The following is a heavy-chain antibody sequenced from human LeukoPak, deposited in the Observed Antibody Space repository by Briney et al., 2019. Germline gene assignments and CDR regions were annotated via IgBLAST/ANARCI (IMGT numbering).Heavy chain of an antibody. J-gene: IGHJ4*02. D-gene: IGHD5-12*01. CDR3: AKTSRGNSGYDSPFDY. CDR2: INSGGSGART. Sequence: GGSLRLSCAASGFTFSSYAMSWVRQAPGKGLEWVSGINSGGSGARTYYADSVKGRFSISRDNSKNTLYLQMNSLRAEDTAIYYCAKTSRGNSGYDSPFDYWGQGTLVTVSS. CDR1: GFTFSSYA. V-gene: IGHV3-23*01.